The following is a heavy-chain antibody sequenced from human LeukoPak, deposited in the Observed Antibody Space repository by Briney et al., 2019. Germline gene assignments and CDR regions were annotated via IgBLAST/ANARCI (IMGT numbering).Heavy chain of an antibody. CDR3: ARGFIGPDY. Sequence: GGSLRLSCAASGFSFSNHWMHWVRQAPGKGLAWVSRINNDGSDTVHADSVKGRFTISRDNAKNTLYLQMSSLRAEDTAVYYCARGFIGPDYWGQGTLVTVSS. CDR2: INNDGSDT. V-gene: IGHV3-74*01. J-gene: IGHJ4*02. CDR1: GFSFSNHW. D-gene: IGHD3-16*02.